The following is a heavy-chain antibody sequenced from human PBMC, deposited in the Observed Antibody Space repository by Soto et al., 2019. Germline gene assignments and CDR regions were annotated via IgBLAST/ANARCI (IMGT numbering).Heavy chain of an antibody. Sequence: GGSLRLSCAASGFTFSSYGMHWVRQAPGKGLEWVAVIWYDGSNKYYADSVKGRFTITRDNSKKTMYLQMNSLRAEDTAVYYCARDGSFISALYYMDVWGKGTTVTVSS. D-gene: IGHD3-3*02. J-gene: IGHJ6*03. CDR1: GFTFSSYG. CDR2: IWYDGSNK. CDR3: ARDGSFISALYYMDV. V-gene: IGHV3-33*01.